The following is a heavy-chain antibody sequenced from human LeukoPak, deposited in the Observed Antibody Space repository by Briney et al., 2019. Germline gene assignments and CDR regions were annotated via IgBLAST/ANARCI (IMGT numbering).Heavy chain of an antibody. CDR3: ARGRRYGFREGAVFDY. Sequence: KPSETLSLTCAVYGGSFSGYYWSWIRQPPGKGLEWIGEINHSGSTNYNPSLKSRVTISVDTSKNQFSLKLSSVTAADTAVYYCARGRRYGFREGAVFDYWGQGTLVTVSS. CDR2: INHSGST. CDR1: GGSFSGYY. V-gene: IGHV4-34*01. D-gene: IGHD1-26*01. J-gene: IGHJ4*02.